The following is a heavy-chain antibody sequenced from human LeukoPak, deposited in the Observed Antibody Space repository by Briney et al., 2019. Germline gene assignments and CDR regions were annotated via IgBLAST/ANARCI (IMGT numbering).Heavy chain of an antibody. V-gene: IGHV4-4*07. CDR2: IYTSGST. CDR1: GGSISSYY. CDR3: AREGDGDYGYYFDY. Sequence: PSETLSLTCTLSGGSISSYYWSWIRQPAGPGLEWIGRIYTSGSTNYNPSLKSRVTISVDKSKNQFSLKLSSVTAADTAVYYCAREGDGDYGYYFDYWGQGTLVTVSS. D-gene: IGHD4-17*01. J-gene: IGHJ4*02.